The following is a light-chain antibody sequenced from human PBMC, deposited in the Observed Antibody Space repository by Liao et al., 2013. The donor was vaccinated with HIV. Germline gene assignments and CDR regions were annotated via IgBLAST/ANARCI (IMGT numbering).Light chain of an antibody. CDR3: QVWDSDSDVVV. CDR1: ALPKKY. CDR2: HAS. Sequence: SYELTQPPSVSVSPGQTARITCSGDALPKKYAYWYQQKPGQAPVLLIYHASDRPSGIPERFSGSNSGNTATLTISRVEPGDEADYFCQVWDSDSDVVVFGGGSKLTVL. J-gene: IGLJ2*01. V-gene: IGLV3-21*01.